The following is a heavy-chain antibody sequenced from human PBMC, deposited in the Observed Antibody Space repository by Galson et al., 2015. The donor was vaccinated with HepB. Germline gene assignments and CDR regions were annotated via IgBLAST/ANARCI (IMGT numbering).Heavy chain of an antibody. V-gene: IGHV3-30*02. CDR3: ASTYGGNSDRSYSRVDAFDI. Sequence: SLRLSCAASGFTFSSYGMHWVRQAPGKGLEWVAFIRYDGSNKYYADSVKGRFTISRDNSKNTLYLQMNSLRAEDTAVYYCASTYGGNSDRSYSRVDAFDIWGQGTMVTVSS. CDR1: GFTFSSYG. CDR2: IRYDGSNK. J-gene: IGHJ3*02. D-gene: IGHD4-23*01.